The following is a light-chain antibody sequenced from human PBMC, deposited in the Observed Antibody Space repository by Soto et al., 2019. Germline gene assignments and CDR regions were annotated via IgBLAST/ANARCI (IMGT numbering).Light chain of an antibody. Sequence: QSVLTQPPSASGTPGQKVTISCSGASSNIGNSFVSWYQQVPGTAPKLLIYSDDQRPSGVPDRVSASKSGTSASLAISGLRSDDEADYYCSTWDASLSGRVFGGGTKLTVL. CDR3: STWDASLSGRV. CDR1: SSNIGNSF. V-gene: IGLV1-47*02. CDR2: SDD. J-gene: IGLJ3*02.